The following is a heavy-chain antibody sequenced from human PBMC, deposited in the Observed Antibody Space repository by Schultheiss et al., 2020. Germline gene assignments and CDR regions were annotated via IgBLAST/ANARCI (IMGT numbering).Heavy chain of an antibody. CDR3: AKVGDYYDSSGYPALYYYYGMDV. Sequence: GESLKISCAASGFTFSSYWMHWVRQAPGKGLEWVAVIWYDGSNKYYADSVGGRFPISRDNSKNTVYLQMNSLRVEDTAVYYCAKVGDYYDSSGYPALYYYYGMDVWGQGTTVTVSS. V-gene: IGHV3-33*06. CDR2: IWYDGSNK. CDR1: GFTFSSYW. D-gene: IGHD3-22*01. J-gene: IGHJ6*02.